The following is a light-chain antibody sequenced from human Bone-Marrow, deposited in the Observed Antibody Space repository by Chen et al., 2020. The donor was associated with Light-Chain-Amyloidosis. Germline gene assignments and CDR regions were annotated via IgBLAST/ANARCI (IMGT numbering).Light chain of an antibody. Sequence: QSALTQPASVSGSPGQSITISCTGTSSDIGGYNYVSWYQQHPDKAPKLMIYDVSNRPSGVSDRVSGSKSGYTGSRTISGLQAEDVADYYCSSYTSSATHVVFGGGTKLPVL. J-gene: IGLJ2*01. CDR2: DVS. CDR1: SSDIGGYNY. V-gene: IGLV2-14*03. CDR3: SSYTSSATHVV.